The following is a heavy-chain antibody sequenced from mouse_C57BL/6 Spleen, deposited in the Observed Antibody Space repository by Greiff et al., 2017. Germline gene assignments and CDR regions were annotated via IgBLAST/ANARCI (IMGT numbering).Heavy chain of an antibody. Sequence: VVEPGASVKISCKASGYAFSSSWMNWVKQRPGKGLEWIGRIYPGDGDTNYNGKFKGKATLTADKSSSTAYMQLSSLTSEDSAVYFCALNWDRGMDYWGQGTSVTVSS. CDR1: GYAFSSSW. CDR2: IYPGDGDT. CDR3: ALNWDRGMDY. V-gene: IGHV1-82*01. J-gene: IGHJ4*01. D-gene: IGHD4-1*01.